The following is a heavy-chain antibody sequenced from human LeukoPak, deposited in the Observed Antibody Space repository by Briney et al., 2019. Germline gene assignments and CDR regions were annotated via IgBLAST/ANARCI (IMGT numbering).Heavy chain of an antibody. CDR2: TYHSGST. Sequence: SETLSLTCAVSGGSISSGGYSWSWIRQPPGKGLEWIGYTYHSGSTYYNPSLKSRVTISVDRSKNQFSLKLSSVTAADTAVYYCARGMVRGVFAFDIWGQGTMVTVSS. D-gene: IGHD3-10*01. CDR3: ARGMVRGVFAFDI. J-gene: IGHJ3*02. CDR1: GGSISSGGYS. V-gene: IGHV4-30-2*01.